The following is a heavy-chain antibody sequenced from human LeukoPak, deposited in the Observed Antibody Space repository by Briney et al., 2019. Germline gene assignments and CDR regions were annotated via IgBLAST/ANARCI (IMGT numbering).Heavy chain of an antibody. CDR2: IYYTGNL. J-gene: IGHJ5*02. CDR3: ARGGLAMKGTSWFDP. Sequence: PSETLSLTCTVSSGPINSYYWSWIRQPPGKGLEWIGYIYYTGNLNYSPSLKGRVTLSIDTSKNQFSLNLSSVTAADTAVYYCARGGLAMKGTSWFDPWGQGILVTVSS. V-gene: IGHV4-59*01. CDR1: SGPINSYY.